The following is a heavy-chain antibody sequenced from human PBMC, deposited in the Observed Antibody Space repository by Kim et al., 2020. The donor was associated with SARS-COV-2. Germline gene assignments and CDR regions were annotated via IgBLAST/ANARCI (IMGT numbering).Heavy chain of an antibody. CDR1: EFPFSTYS. Sequence: GGSLRLSCAASEFPFSTYSMNWVRQAPGKGLEWLSFISSSSNTIYYADSVKGRFTISRDNAKNSLYLQINSLRDEDTAVYYCARDRLEPHYYYYGMDVWG. V-gene: IGHV3-48*02. D-gene: IGHD1-1*01. CDR2: ISSSSNTI. J-gene: IGHJ6*01. CDR3: ARDRLEPHYYYYGMDV.